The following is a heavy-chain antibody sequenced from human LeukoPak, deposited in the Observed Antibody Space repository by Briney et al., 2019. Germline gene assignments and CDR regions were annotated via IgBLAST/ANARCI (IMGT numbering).Heavy chain of an antibody. CDR1: GFTFSSYW. J-gene: IGHJ4*02. D-gene: IGHD3-10*01. CDR2: IKTDGRST. CDR3: ARDQYYGSGSRGGIDY. Sequence: GGSLRLSCAASGFTFSSYWMHWVRQAPGKGPVWVSLIKTDGRSTSYADSVKGRFTISRDNARNSLYLQMNSLRAEDTAFYYCARDQYYGSGSRGGIDYWGQGTLVTVSS. V-gene: IGHV3-74*01.